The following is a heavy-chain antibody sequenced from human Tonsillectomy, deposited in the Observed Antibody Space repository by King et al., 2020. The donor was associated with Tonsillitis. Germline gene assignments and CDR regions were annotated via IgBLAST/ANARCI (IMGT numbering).Heavy chain of an antibody. V-gene: IGHV4-34*01. CDR3: ARLPNWNSGRAFDI. CDR1: GDSFSDYY. Sequence: VQLQQWGAGLLKPSETLSLTCAVYGDSFSDYYWSWIRQPPGKGLEWIGEINHSGSTNYYPSLQSRVTISVDTSKNQFSLKLSSVTAADTALYYCARLPNWNSGRAFDIWGQGTVVTVSS. CDR2: INHSGST. J-gene: IGHJ3*02. D-gene: IGHD1-1*01.